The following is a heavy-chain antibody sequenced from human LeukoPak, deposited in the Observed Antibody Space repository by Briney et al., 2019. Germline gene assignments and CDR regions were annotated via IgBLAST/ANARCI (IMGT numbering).Heavy chain of an antibody. V-gene: IGHV3-23*01. CDR3: AKARSRYYDSSGYFDY. D-gene: IGHD3-22*01. CDR1: GFTFSSYA. CDR2: ISGSGGST. Sequence: GGSLRLSCAASGFTFSSYAMSWVRQAPGKGLEWVSAISGSGGSTYYADSVKGRSTISRDNSKNTLYLQMNSLRAEDTAVYYCAKARSRYYDSSGYFDYWGQGTLVTVSS. J-gene: IGHJ4*02.